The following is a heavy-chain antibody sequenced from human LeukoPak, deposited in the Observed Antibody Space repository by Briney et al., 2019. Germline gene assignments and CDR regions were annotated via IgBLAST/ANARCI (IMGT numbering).Heavy chain of an antibody. CDR3: ASALKRGSAGTLIDH. V-gene: IGHV1-8*01. D-gene: IGHD6-13*01. CDR1: GYSFTSHD. CDR2: MNPNSGNT. Sequence: ASVKVSCKASGYSFTSHDINWVRQATGQGLEWMGWMNPNSGNTGYPQKFQDRDTMTRNTSISTAYLELSSLGSEDTAMYYCASALKRGSAGTLIDHWGQGTLVTVSS. J-gene: IGHJ4*02.